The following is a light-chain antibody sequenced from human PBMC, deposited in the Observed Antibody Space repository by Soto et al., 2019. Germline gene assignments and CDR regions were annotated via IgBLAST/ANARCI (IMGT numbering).Light chain of an antibody. Sequence: DTVLTQSPVTLSASPGDSAILHCRACESVLKKLAWYQQKPGQPPRLLIFGASIWATGIPDRCTVDGSRTDFTLTINSLQSEDFAVNYCQQYYGWPARYTFGQGTQLEIK. J-gene: IGKJ2*01. CDR1: ESVLKK. CDR3: QQYYGWPARYT. V-gene: IGKV3-15*01. CDR2: GAS.